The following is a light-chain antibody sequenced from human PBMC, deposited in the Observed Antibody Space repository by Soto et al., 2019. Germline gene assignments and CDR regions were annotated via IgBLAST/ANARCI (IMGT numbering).Light chain of an antibody. J-gene: IGKJ1*01. CDR1: QSVSSFY. Sequence: IVVTKSPGTLSLSPGERATLSCRASQSVSSFYLAWYQQKPGQAPRLLIYGSSSRATGIPDRFSGSGSGTDFTLTISRLEPEDFAVYYCQQYGSSPRTFGQGTKVDIK. CDR3: QQYGSSPRT. CDR2: GSS. V-gene: IGKV3-20*01.